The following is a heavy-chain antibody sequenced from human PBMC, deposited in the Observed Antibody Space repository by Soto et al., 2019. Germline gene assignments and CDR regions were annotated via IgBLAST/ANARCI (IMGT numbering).Heavy chain of an antibody. Sequence: ASVKVSCKASGYTFTSYGISWVRQAPGQGLEWMGWVSAYNGNTNYAQKLQGRVTMTTDTSTSTAYMELRSLRSDDTAVYYCARDSPYGTGSYYHYYYYGMDVWGQGTTVTVSS. V-gene: IGHV1-18*01. CDR2: VSAYNGNT. CDR1: GYTFTSYG. D-gene: IGHD3-10*01. J-gene: IGHJ6*02. CDR3: ARDSPYGTGSYYHYYYYGMDV.